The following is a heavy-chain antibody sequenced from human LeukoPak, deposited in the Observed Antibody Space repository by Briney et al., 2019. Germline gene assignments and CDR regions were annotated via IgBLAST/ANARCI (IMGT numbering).Heavy chain of an antibody. V-gene: IGHV3-23*01. Sequence: GGSLRLSCAASGFTFSSSGMSWVRQAPGKGLEWVSAIVSSGATTYYADSVKGRFSISRDSSKNTVFLQMNSLRAEDTAVYYCTTAVTGRFEDWGQGALVTVSS. CDR1: GFTFSSSG. J-gene: IGHJ4*02. CDR2: IVSSGATT. CDR3: TTAVTGRFED. D-gene: IGHD6-19*01.